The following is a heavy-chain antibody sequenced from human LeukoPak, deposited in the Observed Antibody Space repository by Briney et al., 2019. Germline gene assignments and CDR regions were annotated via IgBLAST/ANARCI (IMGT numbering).Heavy chain of an antibody. D-gene: IGHD3-9*01. CDR3: ARDGFHYDILTGPQRDWFDP. V-gene: IGHV1-8*02. CDR2: MNPNSGNT. CDR1: GYIFTGYY. Sequence: ASVKVSCKASGYIFTGYYIHWVRQAPGQGLEWMGWMNPNSGNTGYAQKFQGRVTMTRNTSISTAYMELSSLRSEDTAVYYCARDGFHYDILTGPQRDWFDPWGQGTLVTVSS. J-gene: IGHJ5*02.